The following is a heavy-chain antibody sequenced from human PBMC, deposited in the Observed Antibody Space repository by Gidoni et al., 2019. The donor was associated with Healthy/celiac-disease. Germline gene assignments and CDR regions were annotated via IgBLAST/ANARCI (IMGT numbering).Heavy chain of an antibody. D-gene: IGHD3-22*01. J-gene: IGHJ4*02. V-gene: IGHV3-73*01. Sequence: GKGRFTISRDDSKNTAYLQMNSLKTEDTAVYYCTRRDYYDSSGYYYYFDYWGQGTLVTVSS. CDR3: TRRDYYDSSGYYYYFDY.